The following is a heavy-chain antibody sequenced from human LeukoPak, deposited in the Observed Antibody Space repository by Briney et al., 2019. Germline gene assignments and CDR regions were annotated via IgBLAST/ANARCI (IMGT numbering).Heavy chain of an antibody. CDR1: GDSVSSNSAA. Sequence: SQTLSLTCAISGDSVSSNSAAWNWIRQSPSRGLEWLGRTYYRSKWYNDYAVSVKSRITINPDTSKNQFSLQLNSVTPEDTAVYYCARDVLRGYSGYLHDYYGMDVWGQGTTVTVSS. D-gene: IGHD5-12*01. V-gene: IGHV6-1*01. CDR2: TYYRSKWYN. CDR3: ARDVLRGYSGYLHDYYGMDV. J-gene: IGHJ6*02.